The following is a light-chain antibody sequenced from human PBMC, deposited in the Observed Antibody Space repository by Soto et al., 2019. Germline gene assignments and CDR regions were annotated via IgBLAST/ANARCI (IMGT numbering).Light chain of an antibody. J-gene: IGKJ2*01. CDR1: RSLSSSY. CDR3: QQQGT. CDR2: VAS. Sequence: EIVLTQSPGTLSLSPGERATLSCRASRSLSSSYVVWYQQKPGQAPRLLIYVASRRATGIPDRFSGSGSATEYTLTIGRLEPEDFAVYYCQQQGTFGQGTKLEIK. V-gene: IGKV3-20*01.